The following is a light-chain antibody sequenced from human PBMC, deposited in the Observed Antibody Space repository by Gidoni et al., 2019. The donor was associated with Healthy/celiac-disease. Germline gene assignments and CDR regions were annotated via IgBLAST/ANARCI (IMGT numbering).Light chain of an antibody. V-gene: IGKV1-39*01. CDR1: QSISSY. CDR2: AAS. CDR3: QQSYSTLIT. Sequence: DIQMTQSPSSLSASVGDRVTITCRASQSISSYLNWYQQKPGKAPKLLIYAASSLQSGVPSRFSGSGSGTDFTHTISSLQPEDFATYYCQQSYSTLITFXQXTRLEIK. J-gene: IGKJ5*01.